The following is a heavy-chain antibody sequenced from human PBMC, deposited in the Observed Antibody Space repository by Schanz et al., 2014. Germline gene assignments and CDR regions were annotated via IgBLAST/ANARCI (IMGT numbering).Heavy chain of an antibody. CDR2: ISAYNGNT. Sequence: QIQLVQSGPEVKKPGAIVKVSCKASGYIFINSGISWVRQAPGQGLEWMGWISAYNGNTKYPQKLQGRVTMTTDTSTSTAYMALTDLRSDDTAVYYCARDRRFFDRDDLYYFDSWGQGTLVTVSS. D-gene: IGHD3-3*01. CDR3: ARDRRFFDRDDLYYFDS. J-gene: IGHJ4*02. V-gene: IGHV1-18*01. CDR1: GYIFINSG.